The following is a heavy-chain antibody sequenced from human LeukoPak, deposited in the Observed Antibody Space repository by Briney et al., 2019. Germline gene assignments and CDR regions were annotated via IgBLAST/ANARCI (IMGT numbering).Heavy chain of an antibody. J-gene: IGHJ5*02. V-gene: IGHV3-30*04. CDR3: VKASSSSPQYNWFDA. CDR1: GFTFSSYA. CDR2: ISYDGSNK. D-gene: IGHD6-6*01. Sequence: GGSLRLSCAASGFTFSSYAMHWVRQAPGKGLEWVAVISYDGSNKYYADSVKGRFTISRDNTKNTLYLQMNSLRAEDTALYYCVKASSSSPQYNWFDAWGQGTLVTVSS.